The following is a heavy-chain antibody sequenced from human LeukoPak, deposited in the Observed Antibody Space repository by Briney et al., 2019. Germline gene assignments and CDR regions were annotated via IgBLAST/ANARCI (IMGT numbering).Heavy chain of an antibody. CDR1: GFTVSYNY. D-gene: IGHD3-16*01. Sequence: GGSLRLSCAASGFTVSYNYMSWVRQAPGKGLEWVSLIYSVGTTAYADSVKGRFTVSRDNSKNTLYLQMNSLRAEDTVIYYCARKTDLRAGGDYWGQGTLVTVSS. CDR2: IYSVGTT. CDR3: ARKTDLRAGGDY. J-gene: IGHJ4*02. V-gene: IGHV3-66*01.